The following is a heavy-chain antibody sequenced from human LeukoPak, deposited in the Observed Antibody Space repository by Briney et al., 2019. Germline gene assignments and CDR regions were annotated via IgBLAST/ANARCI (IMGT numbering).Heavy chain of an antibody. CDR3: ARGGLVPAAMIDY. D-gene: IGHD2-2*01. V-gene: IGHV3-21*01. Sequence: GGSLRLSCAASGFTFSSYSMNWVRQAPGKGLEWVSSISSSNSYIYYADSVKGRFTISRDNAKNSLYLQMNSLRAEDTAVYYCARGGLVPAAMIDYWGQGTLVTVSS. CDR2: ISSSNSYI. CDR1: GFTFSSYS. J-gene: IGHJ4*02.